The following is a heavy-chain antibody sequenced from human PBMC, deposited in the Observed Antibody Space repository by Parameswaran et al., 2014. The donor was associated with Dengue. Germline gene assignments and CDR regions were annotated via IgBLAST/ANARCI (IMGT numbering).Heavy chain of an antibody. Sequence: VRQMPGKGLEWIGEINHSGSTNYNPSLKSRVTISVDTSKNQFSLKLSSVTAADTAVYYCAREGYSGYDHNWFDPWGQGTLVTVSS. CDR3: AREGYSGYDHNWFDP. CDR2: INHSGST. V-gene: IGHV4-34*01. D-gene: IGHD5-12*01. J-gene: IGHJ5*02.